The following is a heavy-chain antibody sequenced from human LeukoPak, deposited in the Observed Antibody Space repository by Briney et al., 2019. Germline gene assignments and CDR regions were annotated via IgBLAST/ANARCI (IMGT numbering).Heavy chain of an antibody. CDR3: ARAGYTISSYRFDY. Sequence: SETLSLNCSVSGGSINSYWWSWIRQPAGKGLEFIGRIYTTGRTNYNPSLMSRVSMSVDTSKNKFSLELRSVTAADTAVYFCARAGYTISSYRFDYWGQGALVTVPS. CDR2: IYTTGRT. CDR1: GGSINSYW. V-gene: IGHV4-4*07. J-gene: IGHJ4*02. D-gene: IGHD3-16*02.